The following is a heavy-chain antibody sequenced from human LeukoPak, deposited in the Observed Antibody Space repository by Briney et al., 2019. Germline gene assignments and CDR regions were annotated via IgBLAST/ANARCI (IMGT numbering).Heavy chain of an antibody. CDR3: ARRFGGYSNFDY. CDR1: GDSISNSNW. Sequence: SGTLSLTCAVSGDSISNSNWWSWVRQPPGQGLEWIGEIYHSGITTYNPSLKSRVTISVDTSKNQFSLRLTSVTAADTAVYYCARRFGGYSNFDYWGPGTLVTVSS. V-gene: IGHV4-4*02. CDR2: IYHSGIT. D-gene: IGHD5-12*01. J-gene: IGHJ4*02.